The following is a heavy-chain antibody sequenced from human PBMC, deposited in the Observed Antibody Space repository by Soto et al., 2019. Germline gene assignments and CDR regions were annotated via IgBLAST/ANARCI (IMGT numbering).Heavy chain of an antibody. CDR3: ARGIAGTYGMDV. V-gene: IGHV1-46*01. CDR2: INPSGGST. J-gene: IGHJ6*02. Sequence: QVQLVQSGAEVKKPGASVKVSCKASGYTFINYYIDWVRQAPGQGPGWMGIINPSGGSTSYTQDFQGSVTKTRDPSTNTVYMELSSLRSEDTAVYYCARGIAGTYGMDVWGQGTTVTVSS. CDR1: GYTFINYY. D-gene: IGHD6-13*01.